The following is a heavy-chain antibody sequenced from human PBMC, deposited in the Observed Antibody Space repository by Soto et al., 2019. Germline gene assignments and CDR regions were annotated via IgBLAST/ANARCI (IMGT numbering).Heavy chain of an antibody. Sequence: GGSLRLSCAASGFTFSSYAMSWVRQAPGKGLEWVSGISSSGGSTYHADSVKGRFTISRDTSKNTLYLQMNSLKAEDTAVYYCARGVAVAGFYFDFWGQGSLVTVSS. D-gene: IGHD6-19*01. CDR3: ARGVAVAGFYFDF. CDR1: GFTFSSYA. J-gene: IGHJ4*02. V-gene: IGHV3-23*01. CDR2: ISSSGGST.